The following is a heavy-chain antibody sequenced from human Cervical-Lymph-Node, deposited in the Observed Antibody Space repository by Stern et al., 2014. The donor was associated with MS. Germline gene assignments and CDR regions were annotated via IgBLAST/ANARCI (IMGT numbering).Heavy chain of an antibody. CDR3: AHRTAGPFDY. J-gene: IGHJ4*02. Sequence: QVTLRESGHALVKPTQTLTLTCTFSGFSLSTSGLGVGWIRKPPGEALEWLAYIYWDDQKRYSPSLKSRLTITKDTSKNQVVLTLTNVDPVDTATYYCAHRTAGPFDYWGQGTLVTVSS. CDR1: GFSLSTSGLG. CDR2: IYWDDQK. V-gene: IGHV2-5*02.